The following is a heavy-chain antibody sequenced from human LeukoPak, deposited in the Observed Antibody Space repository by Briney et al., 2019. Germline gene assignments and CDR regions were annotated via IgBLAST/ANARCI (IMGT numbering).Heavy chain of an antibody. CDR2: FDPEDGET. CDR3: ATVNRPRDYGDYAGWFDP. J-gene: IGHJ5*02. CDR1: GYTLTELS. V-gene: IGHV1-24*01. Sequence: ASVKVSCKVSGYTLTELSMHWVRQAPGKGLEWMGGFDPEDGETIYAQKFQGRVTMTEDTSTDTAYMELSSLRSEDTAVYYCATVNRPRDYGDYAGWFDPWGQGTLVTVSS. D-gene: IGHD4-17*01.